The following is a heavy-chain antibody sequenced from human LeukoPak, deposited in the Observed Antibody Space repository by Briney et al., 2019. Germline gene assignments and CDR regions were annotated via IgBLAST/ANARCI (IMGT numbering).Heavy chain of an antibody. J-gene: IGHJ3*02. Sequence: PGGSLRLSCAASGLTFSYYSMNWVRQAPGKGLQWLSYIRSSSSAIYYADSVKGRFTISRDNAKNSLFLQMNSLRAEDTAVYYCARVAVAATGAFDIWGQGTMVTVSS. CDR2: IRSSSSAI. D-gene: IGHD6-19*01. V-gene: IGHV3-48*01. CDR1: GLTFSYYS. CDR3: ARVAVAATGAFDI.